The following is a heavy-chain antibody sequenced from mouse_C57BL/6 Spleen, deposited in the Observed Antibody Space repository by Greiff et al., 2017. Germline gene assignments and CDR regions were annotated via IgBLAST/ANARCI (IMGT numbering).Heavy chain of an antibody. CDR1: GYTFTTYP. D-gene: IGHD1-1*01. J-gene: IGHJ2*01. V-gene: IGHV1-47*01. CDR3: ARGGTVVAHFDY. Sequence: QVQLKQSGAELVKPGASVKMSCKASGYTFTTYPIEWMKQNHGKSLEWIGNFHPYNDDTKYNEKFKGKATLTVEQSSSTVYLELSRLTSDDSAVYYCARGGTVVAHFDYWGQGTTLTVSS. CDR2: FHPYNDDT.